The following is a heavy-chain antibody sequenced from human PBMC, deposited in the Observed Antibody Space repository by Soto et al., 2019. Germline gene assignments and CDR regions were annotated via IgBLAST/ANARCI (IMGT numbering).Heavy chain of an antibody. V-gene: IGHV4-38-2*02. Sequence: KPSETLSLTCAVSGYSISSGYYWGWIRQPPGKGLEWIGSIYHSGSTYYNPSLKSRVTISVDTSKNQFSLKLSSVTAADTAVYYCARDYYDSSGYENGDAFDIWGQGTMVTVSS. CDR2: IYHSGST. CDR3: ARDYYDSSGYENGDAFDI. D-gene: IGHD3-22*01. CDR1: GYSISSGYY. J-gene: IGHJ3*02.